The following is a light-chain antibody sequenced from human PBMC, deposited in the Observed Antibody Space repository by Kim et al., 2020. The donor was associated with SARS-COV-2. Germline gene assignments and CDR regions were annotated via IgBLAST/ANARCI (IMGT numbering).Light chain of an antibody. J-gene: IGLJ3*02. CDR1: KLGDKY. CDR3: QTWGTSACV. Sequence: SYELTQPPSVSVSPGQTANITCSGDKLGDKYVCWFQQKPGQSPVLVIYRDTKRPSGIPERFSGSSSGDTATLSVRGTQVMDEATYYCQTWGTSACVFGGGTQLTVL. CDR2: RDT. V-gene: IGLV3-1*01.